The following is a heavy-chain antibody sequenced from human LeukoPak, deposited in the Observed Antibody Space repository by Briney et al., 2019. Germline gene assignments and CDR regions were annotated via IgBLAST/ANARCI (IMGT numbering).Heavy chain of an antibody. CDR3: ARALYYYDSSGYYYFDY. CDR1: GGSISSYD. D-gene: IGHD3-22*01. Sequence: SETLSLTCTVSGGSISSYDWSWIRQPPGKGLEWSGYIYYSGSTNHNPSLKSRVTISVDTSKNQFSLKLSSVTAADTAVYYCARALYYYDSSGYYYFDYWGQGTLVTVSS. V-gene: IGHV4-59*01. CDR2: IYYSGST. J-gene: IGHJ4*02.